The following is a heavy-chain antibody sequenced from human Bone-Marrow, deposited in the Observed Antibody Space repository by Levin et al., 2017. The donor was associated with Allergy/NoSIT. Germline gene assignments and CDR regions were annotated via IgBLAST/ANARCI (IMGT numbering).Heavy chain of an antibody. D-gene: IGHD4-23*01. CDR2: IYPADSDT. Sequence: KVSCEGLGYNFATSWVAWVRQVPGRSLEWMGMIYPADSDTRYSPSFRGQVTIFADTSINTAYLQWSRPEAADSAIYYCTRQTAGGNYGDYWGQGTRVVVSS. V-gene: IGHV5-51*01. J-gene: IGHJ4*02. CDR1: GYNFATSW. CDR3: TRQTAGGNYGDY.